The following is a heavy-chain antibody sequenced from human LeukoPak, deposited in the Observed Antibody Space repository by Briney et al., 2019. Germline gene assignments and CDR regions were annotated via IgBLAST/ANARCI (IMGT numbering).Heavy chain of an antibody. CDR2: IIPIFGTA. J-gene: IGHJ5*02. CDR3: ARTSLPSIAAPAFDP. Sequence: SVKVSCKASGGTFSSYAISWVRQAPGQGLEWMGGIIPIFGTANYAQKFQGRVTITADESTSTAYMELSSLRSEDAAVYYCARTSLPSIAAPAFDPWGQGTLVTVSS. V-gene: IGHV1-69*01. CDR1: GGTFSSYA. D-gene: IGHD6-6*01.